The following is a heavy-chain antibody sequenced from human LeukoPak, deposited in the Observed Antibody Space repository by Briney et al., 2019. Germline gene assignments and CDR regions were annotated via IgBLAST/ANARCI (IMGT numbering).Heavy chain of an antibody. D-gene: IGHD3-22*01. J-gene: IGHJ4*02. CDR3: ARAPDSSGYYHEFDY. Sequence: GGSLRLSCVTSGFTFSTYSMGWVRQAPGKGLEWVSYISGSGSTVYYADSVRGRFTISRDNAKNSLYLQMNSLRAEDTAVYYCARAPDSSGYYHEFDYWGQGTLVTVSS. CDR1: GFTFSTYS. CDR2: ISGSGSTV. V-gene: IGHV3-48*03.